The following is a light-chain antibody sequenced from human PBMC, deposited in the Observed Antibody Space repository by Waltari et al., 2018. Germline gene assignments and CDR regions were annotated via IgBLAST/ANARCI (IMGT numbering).Light chain of an antibody. J-gene: IGLJ3*02. Sequence: QLVLTQSPSASASLGASVKLTCTLSSGHSSNIIAWHQQQPEKGPRYLMKVNRDGSPSKGDDIPDRFSGSSSGAGRYLTISSLQSEDEADYYCETGGHGTWVFGGGTKLTVL. CDR1: SGHSSNI. CDR2: VNRDGSP. CDR3: ETGGHGTWV. V-gene: IGLV4-69*01.